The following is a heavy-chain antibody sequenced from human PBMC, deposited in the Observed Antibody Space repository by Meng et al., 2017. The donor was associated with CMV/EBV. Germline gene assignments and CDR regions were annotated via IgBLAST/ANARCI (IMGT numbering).Heavy chain of an antibody. CDR2: IYPGDSDT. V-gene: IGHV5-51*01. J-gene: IGHJ6*02. Sequence: KVSCKGSGYSFTSYWIGWVRQMPGKGLEWMGIIYPGDSDTRYSPSFQGQVTISADKSISTAYLQWSSLKASDTAMYYCARVIIPHYYYYYGMDVWGQGTTVTVSS. D-gene: IGHD2-21*01. CDR3: ARVIIPHYYYYYGMDV. CDR1: GYSFTSYW.